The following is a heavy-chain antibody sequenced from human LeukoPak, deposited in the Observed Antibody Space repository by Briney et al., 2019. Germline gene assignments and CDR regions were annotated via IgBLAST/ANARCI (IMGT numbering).Heavy chain of an antibody. V-gene: IGHV3-7*03. CDR3: ASSSREY. CDR1: GFTFSNHW. D-gene: IGHD6-13*01. CDR2: IKQDGSEK. J-gene: IGHJ4*02. Sequence: GGSLRLSCAASGFTFSNHWMSWVRQAPGKGLEWVANIKQDGSEKYYVDSVKGRFTISRDNAKNSLYLQMNSLRAEDTAVYYCASSSREYWGQGTLATVSS.